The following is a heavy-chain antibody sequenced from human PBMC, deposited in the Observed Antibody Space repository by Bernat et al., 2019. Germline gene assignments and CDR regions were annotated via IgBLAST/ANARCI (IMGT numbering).Heavy chain of an antibody. Sequence: QVQLVQSGAEVKKPGASVQVSCKASKYTFTSYTIHWVRQVPGQRLEWMGWINTGNGHTQYSQKFQGRVTITRDTSASTAYMELNRLTSEDTAVYYCAREEGVIGKWNYPFFAYWGQGALVIVSS. D-gene: IGHD1-7*01. J-gene: IGHJ4*02. CDR2: INTGNGHT. CDR1: KYTFTSYT. CDR3: AREEGVIGKWNYPFFAY. V-gene: IGHV1-3*04.